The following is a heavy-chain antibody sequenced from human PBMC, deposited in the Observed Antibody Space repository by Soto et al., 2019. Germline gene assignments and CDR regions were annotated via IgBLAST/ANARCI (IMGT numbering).Heavy chain of an antibody. V-gene: IGHV3-23*01. CDR2: ISGSGGST. J-gene: IGHJ3*02. CDR1: GFTFSSYA. Sequence: GGSLRLSCAASGFTFSSYAMSWVRQAPGKGLEWVSAISGSGGSTYYADSVKGRFTISRDNSKNTLYLQMNSLRAEDTAVYYCAKDIISGYDRQDDAFDIWGQGTMATVSS. D-gene: IGHD5-12*01. CDR3: AKDIISGYDRQDDAFDI.